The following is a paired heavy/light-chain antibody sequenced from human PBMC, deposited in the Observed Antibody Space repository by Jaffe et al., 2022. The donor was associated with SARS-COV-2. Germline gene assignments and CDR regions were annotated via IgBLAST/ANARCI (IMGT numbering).Light chain of an antibody. CDR1: SSDVGSYNL. Sequence: QSALTQPASVSGSPGQSITISCTGTSSDVGSYNLVSWYQQHPGKAPKLMIYEVSKRPSGVSNRFSGSKSGNTASLTISGLQAEDEADYYCCSYAGSSTSVFGTGTKVTVL. V-gene: IGLV2-23*02. CDR3: CSYAGSSTSV. J-gene: IGLJ1*01. CDR2: EVS.
Heavy chain of an antibody. CDR2: ISWNSGSI. Sequence: EVQLVESGGGLVQPGRSLRLSCAASGFTFDDYAMHWVRQAPGKGLEWVSGISWNSGSIGYADSVKGRFTISRDNAKNSLYLQMNSLRAEDTALYYCAKDMPVSSGWPSRPFYWYFDLWGRGTLVTVSS. CDR3: AKDMPVSSGWPSRPFYWYFDL. J-gene: IGHJ2*01. D-gene: IGHD6-19*01. CDR1: GFTFDDYA. V-gene: IGHV3-9*01.